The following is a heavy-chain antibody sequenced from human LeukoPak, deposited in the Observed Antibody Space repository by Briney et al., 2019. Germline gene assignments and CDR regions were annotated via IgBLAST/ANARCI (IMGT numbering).Heavy chain of an antibody. D-gene: IGHD3-22*01. J-gene: IGHJ4*02. CDR1: GFTFSSYA. V-gene: IGHV3-23*01. Sequence: GGSLRLSCAASGFTFSSYAMSWVRQAPGKGLEWVSAISGSGGSTCYADSVKGRFTISRDNSKNTLYLQMNSLRAEDTAVYYCAKAYDSSGYYYLFDYWGQGTLVTVSS. CDR2: ISGSGGST. CDR3: AKAYDSSGYYYLFDY.